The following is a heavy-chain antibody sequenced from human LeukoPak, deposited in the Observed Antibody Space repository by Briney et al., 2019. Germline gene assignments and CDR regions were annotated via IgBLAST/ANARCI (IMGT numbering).Heavy chain of an antibody. J-gene: IGHJ4*02. CDR1: SVSVGSAGYY. V-gene: IGHV4-61*08. CDR2: VYYSGNS. Sequence: SETLSLTCSVSSVSVGSAGYYWTWIRQPPGKGLEWIGYVYYSGNSNYNPILKSRVTMSLDPSNNQFSLKLSSVTAADTAVYYCARSQSQSGSYRYYFAYWGQGTLVAVSS. CDR3: ARSQSQSGSYRYYFAY. D-gene: IGHD3-16*02.